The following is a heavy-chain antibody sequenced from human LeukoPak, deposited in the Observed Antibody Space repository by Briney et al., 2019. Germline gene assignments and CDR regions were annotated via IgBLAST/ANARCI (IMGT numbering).Heavy chain of an antibody. CDR2: IKSKTDGGTT. CDR3: TTDLGYCSSTSCYGIDY. CDR1: GFTFSNAW. Sequence: GGSLRLSCAASGFTFSNAWMSWVRQAPGKGLEWVGRIKSKTDGGTTDYAAPVKGRFTISRDDSKNTLYLQMNSLKTGDTAVYYCTTDLGYCSSTSCYGIDYWGQGTLVTASS. J-gene: IGHJ4*02. D-gene: IGHD2-2*01. V-gene: IGHV3-15*01.